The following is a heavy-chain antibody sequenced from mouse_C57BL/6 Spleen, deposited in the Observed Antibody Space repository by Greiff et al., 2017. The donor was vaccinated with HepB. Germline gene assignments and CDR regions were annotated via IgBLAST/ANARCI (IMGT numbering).Heavy chain of an antibody. V-gene: IGHV2-5*01. CDR2: IWRGGST. CDR1: GFSLTSYG. CDR3: AQGGLGGYWYFDV. Sequence: EKLVESGPGLVQPSQSLSITCTVSGFSLTSYGVHWVRQSPGKGLEWLGVIWRGGSTDYNAAFMSRLSITKDNSKSQVFFKMNSLQADDTAIYYCAQGGLGGYWYFDVWGTGTTVTVSS. D-gene: IGHD2-2*01. J-gene: IGHJ1*03.